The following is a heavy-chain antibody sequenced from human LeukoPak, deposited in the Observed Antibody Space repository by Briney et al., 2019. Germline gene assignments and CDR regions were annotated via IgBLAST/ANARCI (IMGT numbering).Heavy chain of an antibody. J-gene: IGHJ5*02. Sequence: GASVKVSCKASGYTFTSYDFNWVRQATGQGLEWMGWMNPNSGNTGYAQKFQGRVTMTRNTSISTAYMELSSLRSEDTALYCCARGKAMVRGVMGSWFDPWGRGTLVTVSS. D-gene: IGHD3-10*01. V-gene: IGHV1-8*01. CDR2: MNPNSGNT. CDR3: ARGKAMVRGVMGSWFDP. CDR1: GYTFTSYD.